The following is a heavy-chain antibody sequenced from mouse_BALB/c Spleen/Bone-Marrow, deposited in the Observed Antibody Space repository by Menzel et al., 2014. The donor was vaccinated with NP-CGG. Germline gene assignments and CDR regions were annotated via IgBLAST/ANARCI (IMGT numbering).Heavy chain of an antibody. D-gene: IGHD1-1*01. Sequence: QVQLQQPGAELAKPGAPVKMSCKASGYTFTNYWMHWVKQRLGQGLEWIGYINPSTGYTDYNQKFKDKATLTADKSSITSYMQLSILTSDNSALYYCTTSYYNYIDYWGQRTTLTVSS. CDR1: GYTFTNYW. CDR3: TTSYYNYIDY. CDR2: INPSTGYT. J-gene: IGHJ2*01. V-gene: IGHV1-7*01.